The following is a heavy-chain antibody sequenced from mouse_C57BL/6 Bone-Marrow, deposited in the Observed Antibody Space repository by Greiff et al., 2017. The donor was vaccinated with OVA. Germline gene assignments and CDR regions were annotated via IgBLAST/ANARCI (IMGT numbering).Heavy chain of an antibody. J-gene: IGHJ2*01. D-gene: IGHD1-1*01. CDR2: IDPSDSYT. CDR1: GYTFTSYW. Sequence: QVQLQQPGAELVKPGASVKLSCKASGYTFTSYWMQWVKQRPGQGLEWIGEIDPSDSYTNYNQNFKGKATLTVDTSSSTAYMQLSSLTSEDSAVYYCARKVFITTVVVNFDYWGQGTTLTVSS. CDR3: ARKVFITTVVVNFDY. V-gene: IGHV1-50*01.